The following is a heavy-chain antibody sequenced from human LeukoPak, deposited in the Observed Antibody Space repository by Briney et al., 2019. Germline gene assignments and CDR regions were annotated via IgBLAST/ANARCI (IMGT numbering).Heavy chain of an antibody. D-gene: IGHD3-22*01. CDR2: INPNSGGT. Sequence: ASVKVSCKASGYTFTGYYMHRVRQAPGQGLEWMGWINPNSGGTNYAQKFQGRVTMTRDTSISTAYMELSRLRSDDTAVYYCARVPPGDYDSSGYREYYFDYWGQGTLVTVSS. J-gene: IGHJ4*02. CDR1: GYTFTGYY. CDR3: ARVPPGDYDSSGYREYYFDY. V-gene: IGHV1-2*02.